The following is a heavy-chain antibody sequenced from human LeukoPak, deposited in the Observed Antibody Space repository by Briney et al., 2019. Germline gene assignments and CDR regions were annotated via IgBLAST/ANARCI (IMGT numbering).Heavy chain of an antibody. D-gene: IGHD4-17*01. Sequence: SVKVSCKASGGTFSSYTISWVRQAPGQGLEWMGRIIPILGIANYAQKFQGRVTITADKSTSTAYMELSSLTSEDTAVYYCAGGLTVTNDYWAREPWSPSPQ. J-gene: IGHJ4*02. CDR1: GGTFSSYT. V-gene: IGHV1-69*02. CDR2: IIPILGIA. CDR3: AGGLTVTNDY.